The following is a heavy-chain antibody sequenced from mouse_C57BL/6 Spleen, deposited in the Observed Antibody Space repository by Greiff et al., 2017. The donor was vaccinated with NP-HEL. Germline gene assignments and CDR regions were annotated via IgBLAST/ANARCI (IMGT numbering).Heavy chain of an antibody. Sequence: EVKLMESGGGLVQPKGSLKLSCAASGFSFNTYAMNWVRQAPGKGLEWVARIRSKSNNYATYYADSVKDRFTISRDDSESMLYLQMNNLKTEDTAMYYCVRVYYGNYVGYFDVWGTGTTVTVSS. CDR1: GFSFNTYA. D-gene: IGHD2-1*01. J-gene: IGHJ1*03. CDR2: IRSKSNNYAT. CDR3: VRVYYGNYVGYFDV. V-gene: IGHV10-1*01.